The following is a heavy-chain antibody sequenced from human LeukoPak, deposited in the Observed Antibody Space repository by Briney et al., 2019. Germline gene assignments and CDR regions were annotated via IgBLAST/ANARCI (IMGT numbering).Heavy chain of an antibody. CDR2: IIPILGIA. J-gene: IGHJ3*02. CDR3: ARARDHDAFDI. Sequence: GASVKVSCKASGGTFSSYTISWVRQAPGQGLEWMGRIIPILGIANYAQKFQGRVTITADESTSTAYMELRSLRSEDTAVYYCARARDHDAFDIWGQGPMVTVSS. V-gene: IGHV1-69*02. CDR1: GGTFSSYT.